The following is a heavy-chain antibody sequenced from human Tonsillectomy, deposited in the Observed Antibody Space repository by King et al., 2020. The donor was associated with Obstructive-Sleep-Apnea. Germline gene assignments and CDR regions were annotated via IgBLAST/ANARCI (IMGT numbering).Heavy chain of an antibody. D-gene: IGHD3-22*01. J-gene: IGHJ4*02. CDR2: ISSSSSTI. Sequence: VQLVESGGGLVQPGGSLRLSCAASGFTFSSYSMNWVRQAPGKGLEWVSYISSSSSTIYYADSVKGRFTISRDNAKNSLYLQMNSLRAEDTAVYYCARDSERSYYYDSSAMGYWGQGTLVTVSS. CDR1: GFTFSSYS. CDR3: ARDSERSYYYDSSAMGY. V-gene: IGHV3-48*04.